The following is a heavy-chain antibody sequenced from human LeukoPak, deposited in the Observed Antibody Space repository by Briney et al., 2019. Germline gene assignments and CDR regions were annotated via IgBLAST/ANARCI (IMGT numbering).Heavy chain of an antibody. V-gene: IGHV4-30-4*07. Sequence: PSETLSLTCAVSGGSISSGGYPWSWIRQPPGTGLEWIGYIYYSGSTYYNPSLKSRVTISVDTSKNQFSLKLSSVTAADTAVYYCARGPYDYGDYVYFQYYMDVWSKGTTVTVSS. CDR3: ARGPYDYGDYVYFQYYMDV. J-gene: IGHJ6*03. CDR2: IYYSGST. D-gene: IGHD4-17*01. CDR1: GGSISSGGYP.